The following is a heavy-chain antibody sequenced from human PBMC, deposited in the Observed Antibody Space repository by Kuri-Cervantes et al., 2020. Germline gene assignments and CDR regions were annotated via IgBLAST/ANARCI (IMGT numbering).Heavy chain of an antibody. D-gene: IGHD3-9*01. CDR3: AGGVVYDNLTGYYARHPFDY. V-gene: IGHV4-59*12. J-gene: IGHJ4*02. Sequence: LRLSCTVSGCPISSYYWSWIRQPPGKGLEGIGYIYYSGSNNYNPYLKSRVTISVNTSKNQFSLKLRSVTAADTAVYYCAGGVVYDNLTGYYARHPFDYWGQGTMVTVSS. CDR2: IYYSGSN. CDR1: GCPISSYY.